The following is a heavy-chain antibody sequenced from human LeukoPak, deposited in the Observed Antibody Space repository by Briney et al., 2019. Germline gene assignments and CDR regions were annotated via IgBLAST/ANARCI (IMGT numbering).Heavy chain of an antibody. Sequence: PGGSLRLSCAASGFTFDSYAMPWVRQFPGKGLEWVAGVSWNSGTVSYADSVKGRFTISRDNAKNSLYLQMENLRAQDTALYYCAKDLHFDYWSGYLDYWGQGSLVSVSS. CDR2: VSWNSGTV. CDR3: AKDLHFDYWSGYLDY. CDR1: GFTFDSYA. V-gene: IGHV3-9*01. D-gene: IGHD3-3*01. J-gene: IGHJ4*02.